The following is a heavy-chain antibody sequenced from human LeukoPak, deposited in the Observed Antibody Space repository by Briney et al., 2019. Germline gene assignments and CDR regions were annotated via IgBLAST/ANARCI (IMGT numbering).Heavy chain of an antibody. Sequence: GGSLRLSCAASGFTFTDYYLSWVRQAPGKGLEWVANIKQDGSEKYYVDSVKGRFTISRDNAKNSLYLQMNSLRAEDTAVYYCARVALVRGVIDYWGQGTLVTVSS. CDR3: ARVALVRGVIDY. D-gene: IGHD3-10*01. V-gene: IGHV3-7*01. CDR1: GFTFTDYY. J-gene: IGHJ4*02. CDR2: IKQDGSEK.